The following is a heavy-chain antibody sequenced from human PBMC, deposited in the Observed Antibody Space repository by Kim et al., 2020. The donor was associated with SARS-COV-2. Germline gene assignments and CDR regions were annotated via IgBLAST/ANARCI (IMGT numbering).Heavy chain of an antibody. Sequence: GGSLRLSCAASGFTFINYAMSWVRQAPGKGLEWVSAFSSGSGGVTYYADSVKGRFTISKDNSKNTMYLQMNSPRAEDTAVYDCAKDYRSGYSSYDICDWGQGCLGTASS. CDR1: GFTFINYA. V-gene: IGHV3-23*01. D-gene: IGHD5-12*01. CDR3: AKDYRSGYSSYDICD. J-gene: IGHJ1*01. CDR2: FSSGSGGVT.